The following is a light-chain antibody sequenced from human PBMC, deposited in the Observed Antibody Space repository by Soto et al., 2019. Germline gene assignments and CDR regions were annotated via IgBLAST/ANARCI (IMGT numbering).Light chain of an antibody. J-gene: IGKJ2*01. CDR1: QSVRSHY. CDR3: QHYGSTHTFI. Sequence: EIVLMQSPGTLSLSPGERATLSCRASQSVRSHYLSWYQQKAGQAPILLIYGASTRAPGIPDGFSGSGSGTDFTLTISRREPEDFAVYHCQHYGSTHTFIFGQGTKLEIK. V-gene: IGKV3-20*01. CDR2: GAS.